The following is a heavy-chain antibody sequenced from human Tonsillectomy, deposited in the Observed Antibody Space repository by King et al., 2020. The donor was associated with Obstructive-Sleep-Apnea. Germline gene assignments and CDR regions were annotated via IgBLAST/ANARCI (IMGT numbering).Heavy chain of an antibody. J-gene: IGHJ4*02. CDR3: ARDQGHDDAEMTTNSLDY. Sequence: QLQESGPGLVKPSGTLSLTCAVSGASIGSSDWWIWVRQPPGKGLEWIGEIYHSGLTNYNPSLKSRLIISVDKAKNQFSLRLSSVTAADTAVYYCARDQGHDDAEMTTNSLDYWGQGTLVTVSS. CDR1: GASIGSSDW. V-gene: IGHV4-4*02. CDR2: IYHSGLT. D-gene: IGHD5-24*01.